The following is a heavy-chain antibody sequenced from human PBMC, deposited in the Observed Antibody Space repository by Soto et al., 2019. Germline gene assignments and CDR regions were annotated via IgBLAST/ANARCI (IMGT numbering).Heavy chain of an antibody. J-gene: IGHJ6*01. CDR1: GYSFISYW. V-gene: IGHV5-10-1*01. CDR2: TDPSDSYT. D-gene: IGHD2-21*01. Sequence: PGESLKISCKGSGYSFISYWISWVRQMPVKGLEWMVSTDPSDSYTHNSTSYQGHVTISADKSISTAYLQWSSLKASDTAMYYCARYGMQTKHNYYYFYGMDVRGQVPTVTVSS. CDR3: ARYGMQTKHNYYYFYGMDV.